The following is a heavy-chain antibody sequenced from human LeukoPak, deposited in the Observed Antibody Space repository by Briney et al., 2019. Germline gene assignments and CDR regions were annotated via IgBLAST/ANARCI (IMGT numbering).Heavy chain of an antibody. CDR1: GGSISSYY. V-gene: IGHV4-59*08. CDR2: IYYSGST. CDR3: ARHPYGGSTAPLDY. J-gene: IGHJ4*02. Sequence: SETLSLTCAVSGGSISSYYWSWIRQPPGKGLEWIGYIYYSGSTNYNPSLKSRVTISVDTSKNQFSLKLSSVTAADTAVYYCARHPYGGSTAPLDYWGQGTLVTASS. D-gene: IGHD4-23*01.